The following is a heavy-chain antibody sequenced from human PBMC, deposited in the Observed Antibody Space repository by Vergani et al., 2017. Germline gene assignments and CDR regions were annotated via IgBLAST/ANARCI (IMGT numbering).Heavy chain of an antibody. V-gene: IGHV5-51*01. Sequence: EVQLVQSGAEVKKPGESLKISCKGSGYSFTSYWIGWVRQMPGKGLEWMGIIYPGDSVTRYSPSFQGQVPISAYKSISTAYLQWSSLKASDTAMYYCAKPSTTVSGWYVSDYWGQGTLVTVSS. CDR2: IYPGDSVT. CDR1: GYSFTSYW. D-gene: IGHD6-19*01. J-gene: IGHJ4*02. CDR3: AKPSTTVSGWYVSDY.